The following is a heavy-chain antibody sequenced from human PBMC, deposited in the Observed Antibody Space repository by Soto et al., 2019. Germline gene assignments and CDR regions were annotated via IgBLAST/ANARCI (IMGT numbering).Heavy chain of an antibody. D-gene: IGHD6-19*01. CDR1: RFNLNIYA. CDR2: ISKDGSTK. CDR3: ARVTKEKWMVKWFDP. V-gene: IGHV3-30-3*01. Sequence: QEHLVESGGGVVQPGRSLRLSCAASRFNLNIYAMHWVRQAPSKGLEWVALISKDGSTKYYADSVKGRFTSSRDNAKNTLFLQMDSLRPDATAVYDCARVTKEKWMVKWFDPWGQGTLVTVSS. J-gene: IGHJ5*02.